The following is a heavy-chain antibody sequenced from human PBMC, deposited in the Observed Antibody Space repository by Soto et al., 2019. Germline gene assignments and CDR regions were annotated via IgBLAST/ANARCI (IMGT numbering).Heavy chain of an antibody. D-gene: IGHD1-1*01. J-gene: IGHJ5*02. V-gene: IGHV4-30-2*01. CDR3: ARDQLEGNWFDP. CDR2: IYHSGST. CDR1: GGSISSGGYS. Sequence: QLQLQESGSGLVRPSQTLSLTCAVSGGSISSGGYSWNWIRQPPGKGLEWTGYIYHSGSTLYNPSLKSRVTISVDKSKNQSSLKLSSVTAADTAVYYCARDQLEGNWFDPWGQGTLVTVSS.